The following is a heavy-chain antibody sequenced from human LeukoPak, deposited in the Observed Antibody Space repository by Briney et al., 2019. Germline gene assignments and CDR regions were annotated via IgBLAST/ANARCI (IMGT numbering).Heavy chain of an antibody. J-gene: IGHJ6*03. CDR3: AKTYPDFWSGYYTVDYYMDV. Sequence: PGGSLRLSCAASGFTFSSYSMNWVRQAPGKGLEWVSSISSGSSYIYYADSGKGRFTISRDNAKNSPYLQINSLRAEDTAVYYCAKTYPDFWSGYYTVDYYMDVWGKGTAVTVSS. D-gene: IGHD3-3*01. V-gene: IGHV3-21*04. CDR2: ISSGSSYI. CDR1: GFTFSSYS.